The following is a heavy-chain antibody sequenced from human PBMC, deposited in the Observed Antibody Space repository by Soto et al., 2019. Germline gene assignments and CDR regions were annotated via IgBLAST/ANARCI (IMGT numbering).Heavy chain of an antibody. CDR3: ARDVGSSHGPGHPHYFDY. CDR1: GASISRYY. CDR2: LYNTGST. V-gene: IGHV4-59*01. D-gene: IGHD2-2*01. Sequence: SETLSLTCTVSGASISRYYWSWIRQSPGKGLEWIGYLYNTGSTIYNPSLKSRVTISVDTSKNQFSLKMNSVTAADTAVYYCARDVGSSHGPGHPHYFDYWGQGTLVTVSS. J-gene: IGHJ4*02.